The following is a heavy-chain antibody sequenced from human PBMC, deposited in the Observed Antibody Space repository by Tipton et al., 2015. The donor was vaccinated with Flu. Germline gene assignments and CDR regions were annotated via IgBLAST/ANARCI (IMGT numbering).Heavy chain of an antibody. CDR1: GFNFSSYG. CDR2: IWHDGSKQ. CDR3: ANVPNFDY. D-gene: IGHD6-6*01. J-gene: IGHJ4*02. V-gene: IGHV3-33*06. Sequence: SGFNFSSYGMHWVRQAPGKGLEWVAVIWHDGSKQYYADSVKGRFTISRDNSKNTLYLQMNSLGAEDTAVYYCANVPNFDYWGQGTLVTVSS.